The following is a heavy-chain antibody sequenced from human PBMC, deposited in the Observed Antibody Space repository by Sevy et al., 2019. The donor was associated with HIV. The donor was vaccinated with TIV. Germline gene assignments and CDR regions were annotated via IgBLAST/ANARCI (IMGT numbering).Heavy chain of an antibody. CDR1: GFTFTNYC. CDR3: VKTSYSGYYALDG. Sequence: GGSLRISCAASGFTFTNYCMSWVRQAPGKGLEWVANIKQDGSAKYYVDSVKGRFTISRDNAKNSLYLQMNSLRAEDKAVYYCVKTSYSGYYALDGRGQGTLVTVSS. D-gene: IGHD3-22*01. V-gene: IGHV3-7*01. CDR2: IKQDGSAK. J-gene: IGHJ3*01.